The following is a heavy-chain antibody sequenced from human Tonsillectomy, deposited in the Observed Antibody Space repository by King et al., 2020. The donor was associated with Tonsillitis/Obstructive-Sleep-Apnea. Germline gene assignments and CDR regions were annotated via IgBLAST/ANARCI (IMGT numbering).Heavy chain of an antibody. CDR1: GFTFSSYA. Sequence: VQLVESGGGVVQPGRSLRLSCAASGFTFSSYAMHWVRQAPGKGLEWVAVIPYDGSNRYYAESVKGRFTISRDNSKNTLYLQMNSLRAEDTAVYYCAGGKFVVVGPMDVWGKGTTVTVSS. CDR2: IPYDGSNR. D-gene: IGHD2-2*01. J-gene: IGHJ6*04. V-gene: IGHV3-30*01. CDR3: AGGKFVVVGPMDV.